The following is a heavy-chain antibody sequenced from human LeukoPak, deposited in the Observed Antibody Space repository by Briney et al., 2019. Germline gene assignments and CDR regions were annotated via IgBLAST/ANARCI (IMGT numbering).Heavy chain of an antibody. D-gene: IGHD3-3*01. CDR3: ARGIQNYDFWSGYYSPHDAFDI. CDR1: GYTLTPYG. J-gene: IGHJ3*02. CDR2: IGASNVNT. Sequence: GAPLKLSSTAAGYTLTPYGISSGRQAPGQRLEGMGWIGASNVNTNDAKKRQGRVTMTTDTSTSTAYTELRSLRSDDTAVYYCARGIQNYDFWSGYYSPHDAFDIWGQGTMVTVSS. V-gene: IGHV1-18*01.